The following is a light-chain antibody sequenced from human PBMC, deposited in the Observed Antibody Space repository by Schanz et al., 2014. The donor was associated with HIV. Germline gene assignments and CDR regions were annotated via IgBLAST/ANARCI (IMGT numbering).Light chain of an antibody. CDR1: SSDVGAYNY. CDR3: SSFAGSLYV. V-gene: IGLV2-14*03. CDR2: DVS. J-gene: IGLJ1*01. Sequence: QSALTQPASVSGAPGQSITIYCTGTSSDVGAYNYAPWYQHHPGKAPTLMIYDVSNRPSGISNRFSGSKSGNTASLTISGLRAEDESDYYCSSFAGSLYVFGTGTKLTVL.